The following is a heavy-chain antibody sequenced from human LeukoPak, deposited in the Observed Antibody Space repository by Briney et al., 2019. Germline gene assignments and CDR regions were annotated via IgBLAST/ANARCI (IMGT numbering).Heavy chain of an antibody. D-gene: IGHD6-13*01. CDR3: TKEDRGSSSRSYYYYYYMDV. CDR2: ISATGGTT. J-gene: IGHJ6*03. CDR1: GFTFSSYG. V-gene: IGHV3-23*01. Sequence: GGSLRLSCAASGFTFSSYGMSWVRQAPGKGLEWVSAISATGGTTYYADSVKGRFTISRDNSKNTLYLQMNSLRAEDTAVYYCTKEDRGSSSRSYYYYYYMDVWGKGTTVTVSS.